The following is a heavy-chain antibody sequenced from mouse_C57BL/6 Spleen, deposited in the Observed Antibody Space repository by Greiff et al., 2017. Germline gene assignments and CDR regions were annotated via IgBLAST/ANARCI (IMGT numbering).Heavy chain of an antibody. CDR2: IYPRDGST. CDR3: ARGWGNYIDY. D-gene: IGHD1-1*02. J-gene: IGHJ2*01. V-gene: IGHV1-85*01. Sequence: QVTLKESGPELVKPGASVKLSCKASGYTFTSYDINWVKQRPGQGLEWIGWIYPRDGSTKYNEKFKGKATLTVYTSSSTAYMELHSLTSEDSAVYFCARGWGNYIDYWGQGTTLTVSS. CDR1: GYTFTSYD.